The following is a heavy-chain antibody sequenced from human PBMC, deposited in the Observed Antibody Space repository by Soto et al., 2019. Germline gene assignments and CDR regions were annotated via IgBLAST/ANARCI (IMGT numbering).Heavy chain of an antibody. CDR3: ARELSGNYFAFDL. Sequence: GSLRLSCAASGITFSSYAMTWVRQAAGKGLEWVSTIRGSGGSAYYADSVKGRFTISRDNDKNTLYLQMNSLRAEDTAVYYCARELSGNYFAFDLWGQGTMVTVSS. CDR1: GITFSSYA. CDR2: IRGSGGSA. J-gene: IGHJ3*01. V-gene: IGHV3-23*01. D-gene: IGHD1-26*01.